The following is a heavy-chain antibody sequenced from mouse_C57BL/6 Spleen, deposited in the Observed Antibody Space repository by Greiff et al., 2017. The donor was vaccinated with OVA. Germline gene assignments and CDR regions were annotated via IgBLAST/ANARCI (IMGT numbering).Heavy chain of an antibody. CDR2: IRLKSDNYAT. J-gene: IGHJ3*01. D-gene: IGHD1-1*01. CDR3: TAKEYGSSPAWFAY. V-gene: IGHV6-3*01. CDR1: GFTFSNYW. Sequence: EVQLQESGGGLVQPGGSMKLSCVASGFTFSNYWMNWVRQSPEKGLEWVAQIRLKSDNYATHYAESVKGRFTISRDDSKSSIYLQMNNLRAEDTGIYYCTAKEYGSSPAWFAYWGQGTLVTVSA.